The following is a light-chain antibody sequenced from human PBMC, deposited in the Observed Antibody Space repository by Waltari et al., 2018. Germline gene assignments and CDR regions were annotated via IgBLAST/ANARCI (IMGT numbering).Light chain of an antibody. Sequence: DIVLTQSPATLSLSPGDRATLSCRASQSVTNYLAWYQQKPGQAPRLLIYDISTRATAIPARFNGSGSGTDFTLTISSLEPEDFAVYYCLQRDRWLTFGGGTKVEIK. CDR3: LQRDRWLT. V-gene: IGKV3-11*01. J-gene: IGKJ4*01. CDR2: DIS. CDR1: QSVTNY.